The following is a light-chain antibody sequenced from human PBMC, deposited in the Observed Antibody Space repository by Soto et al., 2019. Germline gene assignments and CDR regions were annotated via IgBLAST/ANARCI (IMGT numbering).Light chain of an antibody. CDR2: GAS. CDR1: QSVSSSY. Sequence: IVLTQSPGTLSLSQGERATLSCRASQSVSSSYLAWYQQKPGQAPRLLIYGASSRATGIPDRFSGSGSGTDFTLTISRLEPEDFAVYYCQQYGSSPGWTFGQGTKVDI. V-gene: IGKV3-20*01. CDR3: QQYGSSPGWT. J-gene: IGKJ1*01.